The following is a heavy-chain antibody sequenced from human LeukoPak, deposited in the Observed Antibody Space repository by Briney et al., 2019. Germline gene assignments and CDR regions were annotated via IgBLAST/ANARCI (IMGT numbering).Heavy chain of an antibody. CDR3: ARGGFSYGRQYDYYFYGMDV. V-gene: IGHV3-48*03. Sequence: GGSLRLSCAASGFTFSSYEINWVRQPPGKGLEWVSYISSSGSTIYYADSVKGRFTISRDNAKNSLYLQMNSLRAEDTAVYYCARGGFSYGRQYDYYFYGMDVWGQGTTVTVSS. CDR2: ISSSGSTI. J-gene: IGHJ6*02. CDR1: GFTFSSYE. D-gene: IGHD5-18*01.